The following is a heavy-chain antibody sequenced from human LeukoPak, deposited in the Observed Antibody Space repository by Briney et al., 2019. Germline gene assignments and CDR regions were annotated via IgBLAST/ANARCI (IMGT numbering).Heavy chain of an antibody. CDR2: ISYDGSNK. CDR1: GFTFSSYG. Sequence: GGSLRLSCAASGFTFSSYGMHWVRQAPGKGLEWVAVISYDGSNKYYADSVKGRFTISRDNSKNTLYLQMNSLRAEDTAVYYCASQPPFDIWGQGTTVTVSS. V-gene: IGHV3-30*03. D-gene: IGHD2-2*01. CDR3: ASQPPFDI. J-gene: IGHJ6*02.